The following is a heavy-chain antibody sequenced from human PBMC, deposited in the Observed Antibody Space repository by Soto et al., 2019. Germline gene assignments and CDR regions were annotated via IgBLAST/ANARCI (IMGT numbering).Heavy chain of an antibody. CDR2: INPNTGAT. V-gene: IGHV1-2*02. Sequence: ASVKVSCKASGYSFTGYFVHWVRQAPGPGLEWMGWINPNTGATKYAQKFQGRVTMTRDTSITTAYMELSRLRSGDTAVYYCAREPATAKPEGVDYWGQGTLVTVSS. CDR3: AREPATAKPEGVDY. J-gene: IGHJ4*02. CDR1: GYSFTGYF. D-gene: IGHD1-1*01.